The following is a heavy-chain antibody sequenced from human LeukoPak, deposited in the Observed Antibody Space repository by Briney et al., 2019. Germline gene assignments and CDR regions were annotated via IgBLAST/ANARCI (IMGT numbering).Heavy chain of an antibody. CDR2: ISYDGSNK. V-gene: IGHV3-30*18. J-gene: IGHJ5*02. Sequence: GGSLRLSCAASGFTFSSYGMHWVRQAPGKGLEWVAVISYDGSNKYYADSVKGRFTISRDNSKNTLYLQMNSLRAEDTAVYYCAKDYGRDYYYDSSGYPDNWFDPWGQGTLVTVSS. D-gene: IGHD3-22*01. CDR1: GFTFSSYG. CDR3: AKDYGRDYYYDSSGYPDNWFDP.